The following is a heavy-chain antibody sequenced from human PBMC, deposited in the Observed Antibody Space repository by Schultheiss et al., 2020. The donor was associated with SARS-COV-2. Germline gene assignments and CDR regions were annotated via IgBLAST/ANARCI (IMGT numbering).Heavy chain of an antibody. Sequence: GGSLRLSCAASGFTFSNAWMNWVRQAPGKGLEWVSYISSSGSTIYYADSVKGRFTISRDNAKNSLYLQMNSLRAEDTAVYYCARETIGAINDYWGQGTLVTVSS. D-gene: IGHD1-26*01. CDR2: ISSSGSTI. J-gene: IGHJ4*02. CDR1: GFTFSNAW. CDR3: ARETIGAINDY. V-gene: IGHV3-48*04.